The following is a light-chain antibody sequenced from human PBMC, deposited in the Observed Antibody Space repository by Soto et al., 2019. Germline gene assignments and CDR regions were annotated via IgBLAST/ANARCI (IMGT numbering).Light chain of an antibody. CDR2: SND. Sequence: QAVVTQPPSASGTPGQRVTISSSGSRSNIGSNTVSWYRQLPGTAPKLLIYSNDQRPSGVPDRFSGSKSGTSASLAISGLQSEDEADYYCAAWDDSLNGLVFGGGTKLTVL. J-gene: IGLJ2*01. CDR3: AAWDDSLNGLV. V-gene: IGLV1-44*01. CDR1: RSNIGSNT.